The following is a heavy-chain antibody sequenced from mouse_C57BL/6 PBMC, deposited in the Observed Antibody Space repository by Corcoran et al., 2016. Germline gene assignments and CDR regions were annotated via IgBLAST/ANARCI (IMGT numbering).Heavy chain of an antibody. Sequence: QIQLVQSGPELKKPGETVKISCKASGYTFTTYGMSWVKQAPGKGLKWMGWINTYSGVPTYADDFKGRFAFSLETSASTAYLQINNLKNEDTATYFCARGDSNRFAYWGQGTLVTASA. CDR1: GYTFTTYG. V-gene: IGHV9-3*01. CDR2: INTYSGVP. D-gene: IGHD2-5*01. CDR3: ARGDSNRFAY. J-gene: IGHJ3*01.